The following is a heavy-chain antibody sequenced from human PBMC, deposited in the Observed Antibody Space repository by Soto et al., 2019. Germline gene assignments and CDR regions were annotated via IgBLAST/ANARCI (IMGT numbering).Heavy chain of an antibody. CDR1: GGSISSGGYY. CDR2: IYYSGST. Sequence: PSETLSLTCTVSGGSISSGGYYWSWIRQHPGKGLEWIGYIYYSGSTYYNPSLKSRVTISVDTSKNQFSLKLSSVTAADTAVYYCARDRGQPESNGMEVWGQGTTVTVSS. J-gene: IGHJ6*02. D-gene: IGHD3-10*01. CDR3: ARDRGQPESNGMEV. V-gene: IGHV4-31*03.